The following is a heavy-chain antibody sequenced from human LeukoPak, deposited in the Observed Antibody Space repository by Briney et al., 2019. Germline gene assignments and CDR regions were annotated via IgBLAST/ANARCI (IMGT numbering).Heavy chain of an antibody. Sequence: GASVKVSCKVSGYTLTELSMHWVRQAPGKGLEWMGGFDPEDGETIYAQKFQGRVTMTEDTSTDTAYMELSSLRSEDTAVYYCATKGTYYDILTGYYGFFDYWGQGTLVTVSS. J-gene: IGHJ4*02. CDR3: ATKGTYYDILTGYYGFFDY. CDR1: GYTLTELS. D-gene: IGHD3-9*01. V-gene: IGHV1-24*01. CDR2: FDPEDGET.